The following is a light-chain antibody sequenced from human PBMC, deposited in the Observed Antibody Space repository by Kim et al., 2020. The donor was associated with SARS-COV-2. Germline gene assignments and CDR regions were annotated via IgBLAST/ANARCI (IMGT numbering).Light chain of an antibody. CDR1: QSVSSIY. V-gene: IGKV3-20*01. CDR3: QQYTSSSWT. J-gene: IGKJ1*01. Sequence: ESVLTQSPGTLSLSPGERATLSCRASQSVSSIYLAWYQQKPGQAPRLLIYAASSSATGIPDRFSGSGSGTDFTLTISRLEPEDFAVYYCQQYTSSSWTFGQGTKVDIK. CDR2: AAS.